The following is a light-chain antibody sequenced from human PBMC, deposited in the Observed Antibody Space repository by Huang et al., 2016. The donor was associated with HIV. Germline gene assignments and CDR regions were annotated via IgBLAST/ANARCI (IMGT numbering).Light chain of an antibody. CDR3: QQRSNWPPIT. CDR1: QSVNRY. CDR2: DAS. Sequence: EIVLTQSPTTLSLSPGERATLSCRASQSVNRYLAGYQQKPGQAPRRLLYDASNRATGIPARCSGRGSGTDFTLTISSLEPEDFAVYYCQQRSNWPPITFGQGTRLEIK. J-gene: IGKJ5*01. V-gene: IGKV3-11*01.